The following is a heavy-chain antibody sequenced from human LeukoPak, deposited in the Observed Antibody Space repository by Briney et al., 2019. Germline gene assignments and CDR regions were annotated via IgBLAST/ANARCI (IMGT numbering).Heavy chain of an antibody. J-gene: IGHJ5*02. V-gene: IGHV3-7*01. CDR2: IDQDGSET. CDR1: GFIFSNSW. D-gene: IGHD3-22*01. Sequence: PGGSLRLSCAVSGFIFSNSWMNWVRQAPGKGLEWVASIDQDGSETNYVDSVKGRFTISRDNSMNTLYLQMNSLRAEDTAVYYCAKSNYYDSSDWFDPWGQGTLVTVSS. CDR3: AKSNYYDSSDWFDP.